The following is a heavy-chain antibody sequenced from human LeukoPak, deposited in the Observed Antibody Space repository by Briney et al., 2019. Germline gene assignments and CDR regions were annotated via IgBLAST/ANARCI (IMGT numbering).Heavy chain of an antibody. J-gene: IGHJ3*02. CDR3: ATPGGSYAGDAFDI. Sequence: VASVKVSCKVSGYTLTELSMHWVRQAPGKGLEWMGGFDPEDGETIYPQKFQGRVTMTEDTSTDTAYMELSSLRSEDTAVYCCATPGGSYAGDAFDIWGQGTMVTVSS. CDR1: GYTLTELS. CDR2: FDPEDGET. D-gene: IGHD1-26*01. V-gene: IGHV1-24*01.